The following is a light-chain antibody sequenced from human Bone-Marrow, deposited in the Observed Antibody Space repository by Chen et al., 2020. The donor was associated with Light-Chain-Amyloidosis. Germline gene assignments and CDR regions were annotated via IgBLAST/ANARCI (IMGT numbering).Light chain of an antibody. Sequence: SSDLTPPPSVSVSPGPTARIRSSGDTLPNQYAYWFQQRSGQAPVPVMYKDTERPSGIPERCSGSKSGTTVTLTITGVQAEDEADYYCQSSGSGGIYPWVFGAGTKLTVL. V-gene: IGLV3-25*03. J-gene: IGLJ3*02. CDR2: KDT. CDR1: TLPNQY. CDR3: QSSGSGGIYPWV.